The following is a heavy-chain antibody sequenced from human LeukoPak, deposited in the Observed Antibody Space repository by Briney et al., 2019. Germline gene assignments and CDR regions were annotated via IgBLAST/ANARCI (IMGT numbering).Heavy chain of an antibody. Sequence: GGSLRLSCAASGFTFDDYAMHWVRQAPGKGLEWVSGISWNSGSIGYADSVKGRFTISRDNAKNSLFLQMNSLRAEDTAVYYCAKGTKPVMTIPDYWGQGTLVTVSS. CDR1: GFTFDDYA. CDR2: ISWNSGSI. CDR3: AKGTKPVMTIPDY. J-gene: IGHJ4*02. D-gene: IGHD4/OR15-4a*01. V-gene: IGHV3-9*01.